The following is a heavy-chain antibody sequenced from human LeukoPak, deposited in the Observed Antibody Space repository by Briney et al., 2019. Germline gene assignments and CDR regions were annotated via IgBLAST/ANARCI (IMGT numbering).Heavy chain of an antibody. CDR2: ISYDGSNK. CDR1: GFTFSSYG. CDR3: ARDRGSYEFDY. D-gene: IGHD1-26*01. J-gene: IGHJ4*02. V-gene: IGHV3-30*03. Sequence: SGGSLRLSCAASGFTFSSYGMHWVRQAPGKGLEWVAVISYDGSNKYYADSVKGRFTISRDNAKNSLYLQMNSLRAEDTAVYYCARDRGSYEFDYWGQGTLVTVSS.